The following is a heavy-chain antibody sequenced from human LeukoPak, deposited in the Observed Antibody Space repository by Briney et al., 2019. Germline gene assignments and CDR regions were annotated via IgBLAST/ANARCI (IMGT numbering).Heavy chain of an antibody. CDR1: GFTFSSYS. Sequence: GGSLRLSCAASGFTFSSYSMNWVRQAPGKGLEWVSSISSSSSYIYYADSVKGRFTIPRDNAKNSLYLQMNSLRAEDTAVYYCARDFPPYSGYSFYAFDIWGQGTMVTVSS. D-gene: IGHD5-12*01. J-gene: IGHJ3*02. V-gene: IGHV3-21*01. CDR2: ISSSSSYI. CDR3: ARDFPPYSGYSFYAFDI.